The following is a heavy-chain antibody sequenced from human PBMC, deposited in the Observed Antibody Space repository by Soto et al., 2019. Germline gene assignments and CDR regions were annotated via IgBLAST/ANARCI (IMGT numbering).Heavy chain of an antibody. CDR1: GFTFGSYV. D-gene: IGHD2-8*02. CDR2: ISGSSGGI. J-gene: IGHJ6*03. V-gene: IGHV3-23*01. Sequence: EVQLLESGGGLVQPGGSLGLSCAASGFTFGSYVMTWVRQAPGKGLEWVSSISGSSGGIYYADSVRGRFTVSRDNSKNMLYLQMSSLRAEDSAVYHCVKYGRYCPGPTCYYCYYVDGWGKGTAVTVSS. CDR3: VKYGRYCPGPTCYYCYYVDG.